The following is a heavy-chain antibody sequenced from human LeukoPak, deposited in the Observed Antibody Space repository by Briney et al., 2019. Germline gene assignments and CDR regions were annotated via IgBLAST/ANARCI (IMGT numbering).Heavy chain of an antibody. J-gene: IGHJ4*02. CDR1: GYTFTSYD. CDR2: MNPNSGNT. CDR3: ARARVLRFLEWLLPSPFDY. V-gene: IGHV1-8*03. Sequence: ASVKVSCKASGYTFTSYDINWVRQATGQGLEWMGWMNPNSGNTGYAQKFQGRVTITRNTSISTAYMELSSLRSEDTAVYYCARARVLRFLEWLLPSPFDYWGQGTLVTVSS. D-gene: IGHD3-3*01.